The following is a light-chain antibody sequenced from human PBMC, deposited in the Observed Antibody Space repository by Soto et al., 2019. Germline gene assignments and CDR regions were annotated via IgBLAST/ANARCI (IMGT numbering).Light chain of an antibody. CDR1: QSVLYNANDKNY. Sequence: DIVMTQSPDSLAVSLGERATLNCKSSQSVLYNANDKNYLAWYQKKTGQPPKLLIYWASTRESGVPDRFSGSGSGTDFPLTISSLQAEDVAVYYCQQYESNPATFGPGTKVDIK. J-gene: IGKJ3*01. CDR2: WAS. V-gene: IGKV4-1*01. CDR3: QQYESNPAT.